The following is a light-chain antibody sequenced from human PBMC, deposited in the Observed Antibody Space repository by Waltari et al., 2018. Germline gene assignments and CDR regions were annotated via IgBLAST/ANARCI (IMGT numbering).Light chain of an antibody. Sequence: QSALTQTATVPGSRGQSLTISCIGTSRDVVGYKYVSWYQQHPGKVTKFLIYDVSTRPSGVSNPVSVSESGNACALTISGRQAEDEADYDCSSYTSISTPVVFGGGTKLTVL. V-gene: IGLV2-14*03. J-gene: IGLJ2*01. CDR2: DVS. CDR3: SSYTSISTPVV. CDR1: SRDVVGYKY.